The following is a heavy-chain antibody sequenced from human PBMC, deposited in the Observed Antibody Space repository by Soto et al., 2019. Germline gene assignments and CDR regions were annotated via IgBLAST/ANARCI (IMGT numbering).Heavy chain of an antibody. CDR3: ARDRTVSVNDYDFPYGLDA. J-gene: IGHJ6*02. V-gene: IGHV4-31*03. CDR1: GGSINTRGFY. CDR2: IYNNGGT. Sequence: QVLLQESGPRLVKPSQTLSLTCIVSGGSINTRGFYWTWIRQQPETGLGWIGNIYNNGGTSYNPYLLSRVSISLDTSKKQFSLTLFAVTAADAAVYYCARDRTVSVNDYDFPYGLDAWGQGTSVIVSS. D-gene: IGHD3-3*01.